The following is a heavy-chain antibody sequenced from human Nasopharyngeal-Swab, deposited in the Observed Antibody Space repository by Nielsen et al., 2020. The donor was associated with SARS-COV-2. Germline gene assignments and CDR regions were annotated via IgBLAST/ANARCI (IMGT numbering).Heavy chain of an antibody. D-gene: IGHD3-10*01. V-gene: IGHV4-39*02. Sequence: GSLRLSCFVSGGSIRGSTYYWGWIRQPPGKGLEWIGSVYSSQSTYYNPSVKTRVTISVDTSKHHFSLKLSSVTAADTGVYYCARSRGEIDYWGQGTLVTVSS. CDR2: VYSSQST. J-gene: IGHJ4*02. CDR1: GGSIRGSTYY. CDR3: ARSRGEIDY.